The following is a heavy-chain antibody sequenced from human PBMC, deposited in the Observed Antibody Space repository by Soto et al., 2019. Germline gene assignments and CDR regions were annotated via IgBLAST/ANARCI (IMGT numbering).Heavy chain of an antibody. Sequence: PGGSMRLSCAASGFTFSNYAMSWVRQAPGKGLDWVSAISGSGGSTSYADSVKGRFTISRDNSKNTLYLQMNSLRAEDTAVYYCAKGRGPYNWNSNDFWGQGTLVTVSS. V-gene: IGHV3-23*01. J-gene: IGHJ4*02. D-gene: IGHD1-7*01. CDR3: AKGRGPYNWNSNDF. CDR2: ISGSGGST. CDR1: GFTFSNYA.